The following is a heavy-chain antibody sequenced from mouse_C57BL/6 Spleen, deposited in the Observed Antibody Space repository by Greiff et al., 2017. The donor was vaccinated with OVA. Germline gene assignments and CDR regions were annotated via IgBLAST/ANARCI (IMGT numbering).Heavy chain of an antibody. CDR3: ARAGLRRNFDY. CDR2: INPNNGGT. V-gene: IGHV1-18*01. CDR1: GYTFTDYN. Sequence: VQLKQSGPELVKPGASVKIPCKASGYTFTDYNMDWVKQSHGKSLEWIGDINPNNGGTIYNQKFKGKATLTVDKSSSTAYMELRSLTSEDTAVYYCARAGLRRNFDYWGQGTTLTVSS. D-gene: IGHD2-4*01. J-gene: IGHJ2*01.